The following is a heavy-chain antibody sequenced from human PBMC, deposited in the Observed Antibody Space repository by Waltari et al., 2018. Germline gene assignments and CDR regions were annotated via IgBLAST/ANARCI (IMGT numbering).Heavy chain of an antibody. CDR2: FYHSGSK. CDR3: TRGILFSGYMDV. D-gene: IGHD3-10*02. J-gene: IGHJ6*03. CDR1: DSSIRSAFY. Sequence: QVQLQESGPGLLKPSETLSLTCAVPDSSIRSAFYWGWIRQPPGRGLEWIGSFYHSGSKYYKPSLKSRVTISVDTSRNQFSLRLSSVTAADTAVYYCTRGILFSGYMDVWGKGTTVIVSS. V-gene: IGHV4-38-2*01.